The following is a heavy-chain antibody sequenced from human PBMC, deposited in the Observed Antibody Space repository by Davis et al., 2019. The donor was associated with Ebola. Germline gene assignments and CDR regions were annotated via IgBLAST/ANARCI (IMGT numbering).Heavy chain of an antibody. J-gene: IGHJ6*02. Sequence: GESLKISCAASGFTFSSDGMSWVRQGPGKGLEWVSSITGIGFGTYYADSVKGRFTISRDNSKNTLYLQMNSLRAEDTAVYYCAKINYGDYYYYGMDVWGQGTTVTVSS. D-gene: IGHD4-17*01. CDR2: ITGIGFGT. CDR1: GFTFSSDG. CDR3: AKINYGDYYYYGMDV. V-gene: IGHV3-23*01.